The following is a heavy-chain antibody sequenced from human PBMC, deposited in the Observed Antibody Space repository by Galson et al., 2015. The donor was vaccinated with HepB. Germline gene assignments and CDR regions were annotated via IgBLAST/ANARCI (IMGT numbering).Heavy chain of an antibody. D-gene: IGHD5-18*01. Sequence: SLRLSCAASGFTFSSYGMHWVRQAPGKGLEWVAVIWYDGSNKYYVDSVKGRFTISRDNSKNTLYLQMNSLRAEDTAVYYCARDSGGYPIDDAFDIWGQGTMVTVSS. CDR3: ARDSGGYPIDDAFDI. CDR1: GFTFSSYG. V-gene: IGHV3-33*01. J-gene: IGHJ3*02. CDR2: IWYDGSNK.